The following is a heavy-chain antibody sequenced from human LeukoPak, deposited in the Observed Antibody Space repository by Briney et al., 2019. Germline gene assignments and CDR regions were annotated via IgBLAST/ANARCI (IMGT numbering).Heavy chain of an antibody. CDR1: GFTFSGYS. D-gene: IGHD1-1*01. CDR2: ISSTSSAI. J-gene: IGHJ3*02. V-gene: IGHV3-48*01. Sequence: GGSLRLSCAASGFTFSGYSMNWVRQAPGKGLEWVSYISSTSSAIYYADSVKGRFTISRDNAKSSLYLQMNGLRAEDTAIFYCAKSLFTSATGTGRAFHIWGQGTRVTVSS. CDR3: AKSLFTSATGTGRAFHI.